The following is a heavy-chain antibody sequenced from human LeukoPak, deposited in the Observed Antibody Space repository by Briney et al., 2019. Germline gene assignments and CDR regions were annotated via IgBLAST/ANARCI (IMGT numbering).Heavy chain of an antibody. CDR1: GYSFTSYW. Sequence: GESLQISCQGSGYSFTSYWIGWVRQLPGKGVEWMGIIYPGDSDTRYSPSFQGQVTISADKSITTAYLQWSSLKASDTAMYYCARRSGSYLVDYWGQGTLVTVSS. CDR2: IYPGDSDT. CDR3: ARRSGSYLVDY. J-gene: IGHJ4*02. D-gene: IGHD1-26*01. V-gene: IGHV5-51*01.